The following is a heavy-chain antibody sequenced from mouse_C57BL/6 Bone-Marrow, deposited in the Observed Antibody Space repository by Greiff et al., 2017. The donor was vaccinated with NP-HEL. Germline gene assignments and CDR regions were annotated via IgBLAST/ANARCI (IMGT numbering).Heavy chain of an antibody. Sequence: VQLKQSGPELVKPGASVKIPCKASGYTFTDYNMDWVKQSHGKSLEWIGDINPNNGGTNYNQKFKGKATLTVDKSSSTAYMELRSLTSEDTAVYYCARRAYGTPYWYFDVWGTGTTVTVSS. CDR2: INPNNGGT. CDR3: ARRAYGTPYWYFDV. V-gene: IGHV1-18*01. CDR1: GYTFTDYN. D-gene: IGHD2-1*01. J-gene: IGHJ1*03.